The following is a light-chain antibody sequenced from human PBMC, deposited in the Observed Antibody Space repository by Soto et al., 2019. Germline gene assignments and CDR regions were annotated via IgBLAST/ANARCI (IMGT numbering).Light chain of an antibody. Sequence: ELVLTQSPGTLSLSPGERATLSCRGSQSVSSSKLAWYQQKPGQAPRLLIYAASSRATGIPDRFSGSGSGTDFTLTISRLEPEDFAVYYCLQKYFYPFTFGPGTKVDIK. J-gene: IGKJ3*01. V-gene: IGKV3-20*01. CDR2: AAS. CDR1: QSVSSSK. CDR3: LQKYFYPFT.